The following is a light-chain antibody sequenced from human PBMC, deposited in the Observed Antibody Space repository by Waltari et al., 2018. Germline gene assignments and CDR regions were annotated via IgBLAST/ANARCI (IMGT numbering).Light chain of an antibody. V-gene: IGKV4-1*01. CDR2: WAS. J-gene: IGKJ2*01. Sequence: DIVMTQSPDSLAVSLGERATINCKSSQSVLYSSNNRNYLAWYQQKPGQPPRLLIYWASPRESGVPDRFSGSGSGTEFALTISSLQAEDVAVYYCQQYYGTPPYTFGQGTKLEIK. CDR1: QSVLYSSNNRNY. CDR3: QQYYGTPPYT.